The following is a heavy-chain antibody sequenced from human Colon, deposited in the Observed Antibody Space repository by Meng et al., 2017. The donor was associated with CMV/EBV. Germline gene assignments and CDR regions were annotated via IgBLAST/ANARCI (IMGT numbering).Heavy chain of an antibody. CDR3: ARDRDHIPQDGYYDMDV. CDR2: IRQDESEK. Sequence: GESLRLSCAASGFTFSNYWMSWVRQAPGKGLEWVANIRQDESEKYYVDSVKGRFTISRDNAKNSVYLQMNSLRPEDTAVYYCARDRDHIPQDGYYDMDVWGQGTTVTVSS. D-gene: IGHD2-21*01. V-gene: IGHV3-7*01. J-gene: IGHJ6*02. CDR1: GFTFSNYW.